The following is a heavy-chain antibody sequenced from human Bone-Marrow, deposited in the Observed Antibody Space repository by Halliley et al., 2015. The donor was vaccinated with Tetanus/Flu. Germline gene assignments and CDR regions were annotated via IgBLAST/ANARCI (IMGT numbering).Heavy chain of an antibody. J-gene: IGHJ4*02. CDR2: ISDSGTTT. V-gene: IGHV3-23*01. CDR1: GFTFSSYA. CDR3: TRYSATPERRGIEY. D-gene: IGHD1-1*01. Sequence: SLRLSCATSGFTFSSYAMSWVRQAPGKGLEWVSVISDSGTTTYFADSVRGRFTISRDDSKNTMYLEMNSLRAEDTAVYYCTRYSATPERRGIEYWGQGTTVTVSS.